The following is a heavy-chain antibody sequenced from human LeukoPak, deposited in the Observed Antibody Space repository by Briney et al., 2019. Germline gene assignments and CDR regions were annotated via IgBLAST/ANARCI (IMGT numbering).Heavy chain of an antibody. J-gene: IGHJ6*03. Sequence: PGGSLRLSCAASGFTFDDYGMSWVRQAPGKGLEWVSGINWNGGSTGYADSVKGRFTISRDNAKNSLYLQMNGLRAEDTALYYCARASSHYYYYYMDVWGKGTTVTVSS. V-gene: IGHV3-20*04. CDR2: INWNGGST. CDR1: GFTFDDYG. CDR3: ARASSHYYYYYMDV.